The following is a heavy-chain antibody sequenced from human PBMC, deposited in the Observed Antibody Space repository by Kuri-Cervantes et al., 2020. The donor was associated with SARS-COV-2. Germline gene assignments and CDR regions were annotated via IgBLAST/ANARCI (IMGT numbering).Heavy chain of an antibody. CDR1: GGSISSSSYY. V-gene: IGHV4-39*06. J-gene: IGHJ4*02. CDR3: ARDGSSGWQYDY. Sequence: LRLSCTVSGGSISSSSYYCGWIRRPPGKGLEWIGTSYYSGSSNYNPSLKIRVNKSVYTYKNQFALTLSSVTAADTAVYYCARDGSSGWQYDYWGQGALVTVSS. D-gene: IGHD6-19*01. CDR2: SYYSGSS.